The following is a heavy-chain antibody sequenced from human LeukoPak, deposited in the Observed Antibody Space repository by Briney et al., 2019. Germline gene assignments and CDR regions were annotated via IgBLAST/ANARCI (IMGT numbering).Heavy chain of an antibody. CDR2: ISYDGSNK. CDR3: AREYYYDSSGYPPTFYFDY. D-gene: IGHD3-22*01. Sequence: PGGSLRLSCAASGFTFSSYAMHWVRQAPGKGLEWVAVISYDGSNKYYADSVKGRFTISRDNSKNTLHLQMNSLRAEDTAVYYCAREYYYDSSGYPPTFYFDYWGQGTLVTVSS. J-gene: IGHJ4*02. V-gene: IGHV3-30-3*01. CDR1: GFTFSSYA.